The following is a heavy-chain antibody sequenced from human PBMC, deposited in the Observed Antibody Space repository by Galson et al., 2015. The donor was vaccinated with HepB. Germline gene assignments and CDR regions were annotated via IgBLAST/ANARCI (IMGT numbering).Heavy chain of an antibody. CDR1: GFTFSSYN. V-gene: IGHV3-21*01. CDR3: ARDLVGVDCY. CDR2: ISSSSSYI. Sequence: SLRLSCAASGFTFSSYNMHWVRQAPGKGLEWVSSISSSSSYIYYADSVKGRFTISRDNAKNSLYLQMNSLRVEDTAVYYCARDLVGVDCYWGQGTLVTVSS. D-gene: IGHD2-21*02. J-gene: IGHJ4*02.